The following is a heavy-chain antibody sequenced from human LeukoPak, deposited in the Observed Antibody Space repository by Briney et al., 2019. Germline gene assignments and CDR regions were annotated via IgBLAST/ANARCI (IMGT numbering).Heavy chain of an antibody. V-gene: IGHV3-48*03. CDR1: GFIFDDYG. CDR2: ISSRGFKI. J-gene: IGHJ4*02. CDR3: ARVFKSYFGSAYDY. Sequence: GGSLRLSCAASGFIFDDYGMKWVRQAPGKRVEGLSYISSRGFKIYYAYSVRCRFSISRDNAKNSLYLQMTSLRAKDPAVSFCARVFKSYFGSAYDYWGQGTLVTVPS. D-gene: IGHD3-10*01.